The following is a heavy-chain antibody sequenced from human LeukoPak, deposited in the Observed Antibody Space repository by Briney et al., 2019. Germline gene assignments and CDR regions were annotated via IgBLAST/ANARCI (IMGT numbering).Heavy chain of an antibody. CDR3: ARGEQWLVRY. CDR2: IDPNSGAA. Sequence: GASVKVSCKTLGYTFSGYYIHWVRQAPGQGLEWMGWIDPNSGAANYEKRFQGRVTMTRDISINTAYLEVRSDDTAVYYCARGEQWLVRYWGQGTLVIVSS. CDR1: GYTFSGYY. D-gene: IGHD6-19*01. J-gene: IGHJ4*02. V-gene: IGHV1-2*02.